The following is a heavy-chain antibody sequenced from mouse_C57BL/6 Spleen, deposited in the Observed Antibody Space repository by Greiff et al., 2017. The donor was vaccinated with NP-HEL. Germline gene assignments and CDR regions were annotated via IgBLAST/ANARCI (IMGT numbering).Heavy chain of an antibody. V-gene: IGHV1-64*01. CDR1: GYTFTSYW. Sequence: QVQLQQPGAELVKPGASVKLSCKASGYTFTSYWMHWVKQRPGQGLEWIGMIHPNSGSTNYNEKFKSKATLTVDKSSSTAYMQLSSLTSEDSAVYYCARGGYGSNYFDYWGQGTTLTVSS. CDR3: ARGGYGSNYFDY. CDR2: IHPNSGST. J-gene: IGHJ2*01. D-gene: IGHD1-1*01.